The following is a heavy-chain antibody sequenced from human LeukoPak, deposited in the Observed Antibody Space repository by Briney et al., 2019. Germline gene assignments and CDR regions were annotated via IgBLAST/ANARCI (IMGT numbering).Heavy chain of an antibody. CDR3: ARATRAYSKYYFDY. V-gene: IGHV4-4*07. D-gene: IGHD6-13*01. CDR2: IYTSGST. CDR1: GGSISSYY. Sequence: SETLSLTCTVSGGSISSYYWSWIRQPAGKGLEWIGRIYTSGSTNYNPSLKSRVTMSVDTSKNQFSLKLSSVTAADTAVYYCARATRAYSKYYFDYWVQGTLVTVSS. J-gene: IGHJ4*02.